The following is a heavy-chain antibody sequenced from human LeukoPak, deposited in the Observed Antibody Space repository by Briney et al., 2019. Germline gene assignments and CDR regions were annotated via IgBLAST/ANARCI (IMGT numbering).Heavy chain of an antibody. CDR3: ATTSHSSSWTYSDY. CDR2: IYYSGST. CDR1: GGSISSYY. D-gene: IGHD6-13*01. J-gene: IGHJ4*02. Sequence: PSETLSLTCTVSGGSISSYYWSWIRQPPGKGLEWIGYIYYSGSTNYNPSLKSRVTISVDTSKNQFSLKLSSVTAADTAVYYCATTSHSSSWTYSDYWGQGTLVTVSS. V-gene: IGHV4-59*01.